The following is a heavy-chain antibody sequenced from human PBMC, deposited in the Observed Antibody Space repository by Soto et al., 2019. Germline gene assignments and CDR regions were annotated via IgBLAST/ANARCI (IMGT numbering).Heavy chain of an antibody. J-gene: IGHJ4*02. Sequence: QVQLQESGPGLVKPSGALSLTCAVSGGSSSSSNWWSWVRQPPGKGLEWIGEIYHSGSTNYNPSLKSRVTISVDKSKNQFSLKLSSVTAADTAVYYSAREIVGYSSGWYVDYWGQGTLVTVSS. CDR1: GGSSSSSNW. D-gene: IGHD6-19*01. CDR2: IYHSGST. V-gene: IGHV4-4*02. CDR3: AREIVGYSSGWYVDY.